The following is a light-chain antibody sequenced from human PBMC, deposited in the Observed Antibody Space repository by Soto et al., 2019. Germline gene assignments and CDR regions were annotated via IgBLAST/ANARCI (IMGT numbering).Light chain of an antibody. Sequence: EVGLTQSTRTLSLAPGERATVSFRDSQSVSSSYLAWYQQKPGQAPRLLIYGASSRATGIPDRFSGSGSGTDFSLTISRLEPEDLAVYYRQQYSSPPHTFGGRTKADIK. CDR2: GAS. CDR1: QSVSSSY. V-gene: IGKV3-20*01. CDR3: QQYSSPPHT. J-gene: IGKJ4*01.